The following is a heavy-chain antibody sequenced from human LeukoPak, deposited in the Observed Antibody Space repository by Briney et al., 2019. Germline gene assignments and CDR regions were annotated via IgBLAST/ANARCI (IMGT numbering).Heavy chain of an antibody. J-gene: IGHJ4*02. CDR3: ARGVGWPYFDY. Sequence: GRSLRLSCATSGFSFSSYAMHWVRQAPGKGLQFVSAISGDGGSTYYANSVKGRFTISRDNSKNTLYLQMGSLRAEDMAVYYCARGVGWPYFDYWGQGTLVTVSS. CDR1: GFSFSSYA. V-gene: IGHV3-64*01. D-gene: IGHD2-15*01. CDR2: ISGDGGST.